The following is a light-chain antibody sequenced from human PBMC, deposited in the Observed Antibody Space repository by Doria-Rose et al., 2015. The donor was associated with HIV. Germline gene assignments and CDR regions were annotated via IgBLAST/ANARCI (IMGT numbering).Light chain of an antibody. CDR3: HQYASSRT. CDR1: QSVSANH. CDR2: GAS. Sequence: TQSPSTLSLSPGERATLSCRARQSVSANHLAWYQQRPSQSPRLLIYGASSRATDIPDRFSGSEYVTDFTLTISRLEPEDSAVYYCHQYASSRTFGQGTKVEIK. J-gene: IGKJ1*01. V-gene: IGKV3-20*01.